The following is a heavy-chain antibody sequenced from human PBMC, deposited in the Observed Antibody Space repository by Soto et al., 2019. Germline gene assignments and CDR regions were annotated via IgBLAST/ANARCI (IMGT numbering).Heavy chain of an antibody. D-gene: IGHD2-2*02. Sequence: GESLKISCKGSGYSFTRYWISWVRQMPGKGLEWMGIIYPGDSDTRYSPSFQGQVTISADKSISTAYLQWSSLKASDTAMYYCARQDCSSTNCHSQHWGQGTLVTVSS. J-gene: IGHJ4*02. CDR2: IYPGDSDT. CDR3: ARQDCSSTNCHSQH. V-gene: IGHV5-51*01. CDR1: GYSFTRYW.